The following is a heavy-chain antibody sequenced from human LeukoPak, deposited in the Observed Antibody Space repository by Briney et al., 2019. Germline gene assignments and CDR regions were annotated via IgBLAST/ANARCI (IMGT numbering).Heavy chain of an antibody. V-gene: IGHV4-31*03. Sequence: SQTLSLTCTVSGGSISSGGYYWSWIRQHPGKRLEWIGYIYYSGSTYYNPSLKSRVTISVDTSKNQFSLKLSSVTAADTAVYYCARDGGYCSGGSCYFAREYYFDYWGQGTLVTVSS. J-gene: IGHJ4*02. D-gene: IGHD2-15*01. CDR1: GGSISSGGYY. CDR3: ARDGGYCSGGSCYFAREYYFDY. CDR2: IYYSGST.